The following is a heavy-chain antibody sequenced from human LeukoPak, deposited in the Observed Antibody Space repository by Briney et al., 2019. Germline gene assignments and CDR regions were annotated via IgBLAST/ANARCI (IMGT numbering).Heavy chain of an antibody. J-gene: IGHJ6*03. D-gene: IGHD4-17*01. CDR1: GFTFSSYG. CDR3: AKRGGTTVTTSNFHMDV. Sequence: GGSLRLSCAASGFTFSSYGMHWVRQAPGKGLEWVAFIGYDGSNKYTADSARGRFTLSRDNSKDTLYLQMNSLRAEDSAVDYCAKRGGTTVTTSNFHMDVWGKGTTVTVSS. CDR2: IGYDGSNK. V-gene: IGHV3-30*02.